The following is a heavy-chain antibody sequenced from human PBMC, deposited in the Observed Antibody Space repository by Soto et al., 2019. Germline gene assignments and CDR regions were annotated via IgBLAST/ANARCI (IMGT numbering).Heavy chain of an antibody. CDR3: AKDQASGQGSFDS. CDR2: ISYDGSNQ. CDR1: GFTFNIYG. V-gene: IGHV3-30*18. J-gene: IGHJ4*02. Sequence: PGGSLRLSCAASGFTFNIYGMHWVRQAPGKGLEWVALISYDGSNQYYADSVEGRFTISRDNSKNTLFLQMNSLRADDTAVYYCAKDQASGQGSFDSWGQGTLVTVSS.